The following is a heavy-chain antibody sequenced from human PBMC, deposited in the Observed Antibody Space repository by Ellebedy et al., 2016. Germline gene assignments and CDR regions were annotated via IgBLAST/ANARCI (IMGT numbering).Heavy chain of an antibody. J-gene: IGHJ5*02. D-gene: IGHD2-2*02. V-gene: IGHV1-2*02. CDR3: ARDPCTTTSCYTWFDP. CDR1: GDIFTDYY. CDR2: INSNSGAT. Sequence: ASVKVSCKTSGDIFTDYYMHWVRQAPGQGLEWMGWINSNSGATNYAQKFQGRVTITRDTSISTAYMELSRLRSDDTAVYYCARDPCTTTSCYTWFDPWGQGTLVTVSS.